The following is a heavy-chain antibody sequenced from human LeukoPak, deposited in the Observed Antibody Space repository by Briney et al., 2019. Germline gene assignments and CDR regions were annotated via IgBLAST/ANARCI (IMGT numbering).Heavy chain of an antibody. Sequence: GGSLRPSCAASGFSFSSYGMHWVRQAPGKGRDWVAVIWYDGSNKYSATSVKGRFTISRDNSKKTLYLQMNSLRAEDTAVYYCAKDSFTMVRGVIPYMDVWGKGTTVTVSS. V-gene: IGHV3-33*06. CDR2: IWYDGSNK. J-gene: IGHJ6*03. CDR1: GFSFSSYG. CDR3: AKDSFTMVRGVIPYMDV. D-gene: IGHD3-10*01.